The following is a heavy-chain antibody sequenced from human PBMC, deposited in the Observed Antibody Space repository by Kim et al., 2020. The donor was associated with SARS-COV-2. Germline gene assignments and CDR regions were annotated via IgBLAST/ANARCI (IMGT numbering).Heavy chain of an antibody. J-gene: IGHJ3*02. CDR2: IRSKANSYAT. D-gene: IGHD2-21*02. Sequence: GGSLRLSCAASGFIFSNAAMHWVRQAPGKGLEWVGRIRSKANSYATTYAASVKGRFTISRDDSKNTLYLQMNSLKTEDTAVYYCTSVLGNTCDGGDDSRIWGQGTMVTVSS. CDR1: GFIFSNAA. V-gene: IGHV3-73*01. CDR3: TSVLGNTCDGGDDSRI.